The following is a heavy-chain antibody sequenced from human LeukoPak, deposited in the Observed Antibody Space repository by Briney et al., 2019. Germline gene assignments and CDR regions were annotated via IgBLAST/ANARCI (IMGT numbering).Heavy chain of an antibody. CDR2: INRNSGDT. J-gene: IGHJ4*02. D-gene: IGHD3-16*02. Sequence: GASVKVSCKASGYTFSGNYTHWVRQTPGQGLEWMGWINRNSGDTSFAQQFQDSITMNRDTSIGSAYMKLSRLKSDDTYVCYCAREGGYRGDYWGQGTMVTVSS. V-gene: IGHV1-2*02. CDR3: AREGGYRGDY. CDR1: GYTFSGNY.